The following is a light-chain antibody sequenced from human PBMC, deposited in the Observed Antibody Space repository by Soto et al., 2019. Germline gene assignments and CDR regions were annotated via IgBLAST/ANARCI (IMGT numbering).Light chain of an antibody. CDR3: QQYNSYPLT. CDR2: KAS. Sequence: DIQMTQSPSTLSASVGDRVTITCRASQSVSSWLAWYQQKPGEAPKLLIYKASSLESGVPSRFSGSGSGTEFTLTISSLQPDDFATYCCQQYNSYPLTFGGGTKV. CDR1: QSVSSW. V-gene: IGKV1-5*03. J-gene: IGKJ4*01.